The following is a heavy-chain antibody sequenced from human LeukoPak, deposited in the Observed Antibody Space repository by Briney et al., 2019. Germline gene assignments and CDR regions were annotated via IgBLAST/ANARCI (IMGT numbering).Heavy chain of an antibody. J-gene: IGHJ4*02. CDR1: GFTFSSYW. V-gene: IGHV3-7*01. D-gene: IGHD3-3*01. CDR3: ARKITIFGVVIIDTGGYFDY. CDR2: IKQDGSEK. Sequence: GSLRLSCAVSGFTFSSYWMSWVRQAPGKGLEWVANIKQDGSEKYYVDSVKGRFTISRDNAKNSLYLQMNSLRAEDTAVYYCARKITIFGVVIIDTGGYFDYWGQGTLVTVSS.